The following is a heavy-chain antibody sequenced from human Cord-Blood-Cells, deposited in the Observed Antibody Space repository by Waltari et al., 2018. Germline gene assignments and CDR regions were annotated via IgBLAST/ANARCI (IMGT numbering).Heavy chain of an antibody. D-gene: IGHD1-26*01. CDR1: GFTFSSYE. J-gene: IGHJ5*02. V-gene: IGHV3-48*03. CDR2: ISSSGSTI. Sequence: EVQLVESGGGWVQPGGSLRLSCAAAGFTFSSYEMNGVRQAPGKGLEWVSYISSSGSTIYYADSVKGRFTISRDNAKNSLYLQMNSLRAEDTAVYYCARDVGATGWFDPWGQGTLVTVSS. CDR3: ARDVGATGWFDP.